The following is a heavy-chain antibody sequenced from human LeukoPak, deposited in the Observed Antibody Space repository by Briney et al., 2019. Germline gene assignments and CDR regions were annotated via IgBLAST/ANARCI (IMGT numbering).Heavy chain of an antibody. Sequence: GGSLRLSCGASGSTFSNYGMHWVRQAPRKGLEWVAFIRYDGSNKFYADSVKGRFTISRDNSKNTLFLQMNSLRAEDTAVYYCAKDGDWLYYVSSGLWGQGTLVTVSS. D-gene: IGHD3-22*01. V-gene: IGHV3-30*02. CDR2: IRYDGSNK. CDR1: GSTFSNYG. CDR3: AKDGDWLYYVSSGL. J-gene: IGHJ4*02.